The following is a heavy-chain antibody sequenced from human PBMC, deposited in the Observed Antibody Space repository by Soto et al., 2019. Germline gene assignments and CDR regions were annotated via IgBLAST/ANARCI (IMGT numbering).Heavy chain of an antibody. CDR1: GGTFSSYT. CDR3: ARRPRDSNYYMDV. V-gene: IGHV1-69*02. Sequence: QVQLVQSGAEVKKPGSSVKVSCKASGGTFSSYTISWVRQAPGQGLEWMGRIIPILGIANYAQKFQGRVTITADKSTSTAYLELSSLRSEDTAVYYCARRPRDSNYYMDVWGKGTTVTVSS. D-gene: IGHD4-4*01. CDR2: IIPILGIA. J-gene: IGHJ6*03.